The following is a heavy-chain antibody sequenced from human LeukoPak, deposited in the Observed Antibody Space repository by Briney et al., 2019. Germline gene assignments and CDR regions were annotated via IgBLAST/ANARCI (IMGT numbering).Heavy chain of an antibody. V-gene: IGHV3-21*01. CDR1: GYTFSSFS. Sequence: GSLRLSCAASGYTFSSFSINWVRPAPGKGLEWVSSISVRSNYIYYADSVRGRFTVSRDDARDSLYLQMNSLRAEDTAVYYCVRLRRNSDTSGYYYYYDFWGQGTLVTVSS. J-gene: IGHJ4*02. D-gene: IGHD3-22*01. CDR3: VRLRRNSDTSGYYYYYDF. CDR2: ISVRSNYI.